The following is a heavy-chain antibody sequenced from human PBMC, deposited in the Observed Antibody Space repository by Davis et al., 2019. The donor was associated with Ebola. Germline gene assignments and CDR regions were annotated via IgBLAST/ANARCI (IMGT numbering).Heavy chain of an antibody. V-gene: IGHV3-73*01. Sequence: GESLKISCAASGFTFSGSAMHWVRQASGKGLAWVGRIRSKANSYATAYAASVKGRFTISRDDSKNTAYLQMNSLKTEDTAVYYCTSGGYQADYWGQGTLVTVSS. CDR1: GFTFSGSA. CDR2: IRSKANSYAT. J-gene: IGHJ4*02. D-gene: IGHD5-12*01. CDR3: TSGGYQADY.